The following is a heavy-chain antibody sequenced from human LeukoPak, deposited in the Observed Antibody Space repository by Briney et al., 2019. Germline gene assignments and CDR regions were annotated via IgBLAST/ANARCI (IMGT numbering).Heavy chain of an antibody. J-gene: IGHJ4*02. V-gene: IGHV4-39*01. Sequence: SETLSLTCTVSGGSISSSSYYWGWIRPPPGKALEGIGSIYYSWSTYYNPSLKRLVTISVCTSKTQFSLKLSSVTAADTAVYYCARHQYYDILTGYYSNLGFDYWGQGTLVTVSS. CDR1: GGSISSSSYY. CDR2: IYYSWST. D-gene: IGHD3-9*01. CDR3: ARHQYYDILTGYYSNLGFDY.